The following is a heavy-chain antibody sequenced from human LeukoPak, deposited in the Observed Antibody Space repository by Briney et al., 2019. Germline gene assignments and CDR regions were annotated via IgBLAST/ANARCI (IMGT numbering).Heavy chain of an antibody. CDR3: ARGRSTTGTTSDLFDP. J-gene: IGHJ5*02. CDR1: GYTFTSYD. D-gene: IGHD1-1*01. Sequence: ASVKVSCKASGYTFTSYDINWVRQATGQGLEWMGWMNANSGNTDYAENVQGRVTMTRDNSISTVYLELSSLRAEDTAVYYCARGRSTTGTTSDLFDPWGQGTLVTVSS. V-gene: IGHV1-8*01. CDR2: MNANSGNT.